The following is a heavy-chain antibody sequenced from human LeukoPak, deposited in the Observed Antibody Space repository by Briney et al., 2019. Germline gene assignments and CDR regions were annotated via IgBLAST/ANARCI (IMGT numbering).Heavy chain of an antibody. CDR3: ARFGLGGKQWLVSRMIDY. Sequence: ASVKVSCKASGYTFTSYGISWVRQAPGQGLEWMGWISAYNGNTNYAQKLQGRVTMTTDTSTSTAYMELRSLRSDDTAVYYCARFGLGGKQWLVSRMIDYWGQGTLVTVSS. CDR1: GYTFTSYG. V-gene: IGHV1-18*01. D-gene: IGHD6-19*01. CDR2: ISAYNGNT. J-gene: IGHJ4*02.